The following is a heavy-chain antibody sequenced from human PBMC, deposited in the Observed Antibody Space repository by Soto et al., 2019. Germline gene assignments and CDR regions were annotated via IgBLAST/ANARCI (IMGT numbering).Heavy chain of an antibody. CDR1: GFTFSNYG. Sequence: EVQLLESGGGLVQPGGSLRLSCAASGFTFSNYGMNWVRQAPGKGLEWVSGISEGGGGTYYADSVKGRFTISRDNPKSTLYLQMNNLRVEDTAVYYCARAFLGILRGAFDIWGQGAMVTVSS. V-gene: IGHV3-23*01. CDR3: ARAFLGILRGAFDI. D-gene: IGHD1-26*01. CDR2: ISEGGGGT. J-gene: IGHJ3*02.